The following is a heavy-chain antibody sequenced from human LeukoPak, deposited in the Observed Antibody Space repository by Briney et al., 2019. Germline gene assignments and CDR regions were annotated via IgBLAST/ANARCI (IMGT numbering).Heavy chain of an antibody. Sequence: ASVKVSCKASGYTFTSYYMHWVRQAPGQGLEWMGIINPRGGSTSYAQKFQGRVTMTRDMSTSTVYMELSSLRSEDTAVYYCARADYSSTWSHDYYHMDVWGKGTTVTVSS. CDR2: INPRGGST. V-gene: IGHV1-46*01. CDR3: ARADYSSTWSHDYYHMDV. CDR1: GYTFTSYY. J-gene: IGHJ6*03. D-gene: IGHD6-13*01.